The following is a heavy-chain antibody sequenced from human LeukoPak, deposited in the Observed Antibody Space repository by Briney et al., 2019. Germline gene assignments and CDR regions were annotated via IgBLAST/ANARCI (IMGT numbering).Heavy chain of an antibody. Sequence: SETLSLPCSVSGGSINSHYWSWIRQPPGRRLEWIGYIFNTGNTNYNASLASRVTMSVDTSRAQFFLRLSPVTAADTAIYYCASRPADTTWYGVFDYWSQGTLVTVSS. V-gene: IGHV4-59*11. D-gene: IGHD3-10*01. CDR2: IFNTGNT. J-gene: IGHJ4*02. CDR3: ASRPADTTWYGVFDY. CDR1: GGSINSHY.